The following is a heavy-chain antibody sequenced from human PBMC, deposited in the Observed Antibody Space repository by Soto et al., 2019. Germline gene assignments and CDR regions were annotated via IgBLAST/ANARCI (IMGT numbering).Heavy chain of an antibody. CDR2: IYYSGTT. J-gene: IGHJ3*01. CDR3: ARDVSGFAAFDL. CDR1: GAPVNTDGWY. Sequence: QVQLQESGPELVKPSQTLSLTCSVSGAPVNTDGWYWSWDRQQPGKGLEWNGYIYYSGTTYYNPSLKSRVTILRDTPKNQFSLKLASMTAADTAVYFCARDVSGFAAFDLWGQGTVVTVSS. V-gene: IGHV4-31*03. D-gene: IGHD1-1*01.